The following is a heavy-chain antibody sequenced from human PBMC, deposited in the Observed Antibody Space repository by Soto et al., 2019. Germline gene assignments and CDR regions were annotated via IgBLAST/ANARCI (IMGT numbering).Heavy chain of an antibody. D-gene: IGHD6-19*01. Sequence: GGSLRLSCAASGFTFSSHSMIWVRQAPGKGLEWVSSISSNSDYMPCADSVKGRFTISRDNARNSLYLHMSSLRAEDTAVYYCARGGLAGSDYWGQGTLVTVSS. CDR1: GFTFSSHS. CDR3: ARGGLAGSDY. J-gene: IGHJ4*02. CDR2: ISSNSDYM. V-gene: IGHV3-21*01.